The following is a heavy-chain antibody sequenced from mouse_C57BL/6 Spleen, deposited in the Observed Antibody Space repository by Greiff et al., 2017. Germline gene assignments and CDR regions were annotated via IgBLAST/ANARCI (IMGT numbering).Heavy chain of an antibody. CDR2: IYPGSGST. CDR1: GYTFTSYW. CDR3: ARQDYSNYVFAY. J-gene: IGHJ3*01. V-gene: IGHV1-55*01. Sequence: QVQLQQPGAELVKPGASVKMSCKASGYTFTSYWITWVKQRPGQGLEWIGDIYPGSGSTNYNEKFKSKATLTVDTSSRTAYMQLSSLTSEDSAVYYCARQDYSNYVFAYWGQGTLVTVSA. D-gene: IGHD2-5*01.